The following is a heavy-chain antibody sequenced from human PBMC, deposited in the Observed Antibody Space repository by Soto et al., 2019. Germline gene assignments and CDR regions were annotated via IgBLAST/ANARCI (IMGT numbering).Heavy chain of an antibody. V-gene: IGHV4-59*08. CDR1: GTSISTYY. CDR2: FYYSGSS. D-gene: IGHD2-2*01. Sequence: PSETLSLTCTVSGTSISTYYWSWIRQPPGKGLEWIAYFYYSGSSNYNPSLKSRVTISTDTSKNQFSLKLSSVTAADTAVYYCARHVGYCSTSSCSSIGYWGQGTLVTVSS. J-gene: IGHJ4*02. CDR3: ARHVGYCSTSSCSSIGY.